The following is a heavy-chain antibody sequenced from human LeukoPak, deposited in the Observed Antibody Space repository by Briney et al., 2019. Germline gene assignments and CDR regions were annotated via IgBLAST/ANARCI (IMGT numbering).Heavy chain of an antibody. CDR1: GFTFSNAW. V-gene: IGHV3-48*01. CDR3: ARSDNSGSYSGAFDI. J-gene: IGHJ3*02. CDR2: ISSSSSTI. D-gene: IGHD1-26*01. Sequence: GGSLRLSCAASGFTFSNAWMSWVRQAPGKGLEWVSYISSSSSTIYYADSVKGRFTISRDNAKNSLYLQMNSLRAEDTAVYYCARSDNSGSYSGAFDIWGQGTMVTVSS.